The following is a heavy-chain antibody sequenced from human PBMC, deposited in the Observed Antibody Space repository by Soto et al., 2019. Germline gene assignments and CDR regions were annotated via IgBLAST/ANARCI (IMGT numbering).Heavy chain of an antibody. D-gene: IGHD3-10*01. CDR1: GGSVTSGSYY. Sequence: QVQLQESGPGLVKPSETLSLTCTVSGGSVTSGSYYWTWIRQPPGKGLEWIGYIFHPGITNYNPSLKSRLHLSLGTSQNPFSLRANSETGADTAVYYCAGGAYYLGPGSHHSWGQGTLVTVSS. V-gene: IGHV4-61*01. CDR2: IFHPGIT. CDR3: AGGAYYLGPGSHHS. J-gene: IGHJ4*02.